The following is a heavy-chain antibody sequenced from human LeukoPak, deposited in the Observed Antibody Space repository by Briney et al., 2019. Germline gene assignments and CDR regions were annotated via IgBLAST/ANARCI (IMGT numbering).Heavy chain of an antibody. CDR1: GFTFSSYA. D-gene: IGHD2-2*01. CDR3: ARKLVPAAMYYYYGMDV. V-gene: IGHV3-30*04. Sequence: GGSLRLSCAASGFTFSSYAMHWVRQAPGKGLEWVAVISYDGSNKYYADSVKGRFTISRDNSKNTLYLQMNSLRAEDTAVYYCARKLVPAAMYYYYGMDVWGQGTTVTVS. CDR2: ISYDGSNK. J-gene: IGHJ6*02.